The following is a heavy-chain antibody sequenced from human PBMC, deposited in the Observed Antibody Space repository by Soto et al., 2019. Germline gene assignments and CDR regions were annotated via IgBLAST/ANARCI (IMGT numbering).Heavy chain of an antibody. D-gene: IGHD2-2*01. J-gene: IGHJ6*02. CDR2: ISAYNGNT. CDR3: ARDLFVSYADLLYYYGMDV. V-gene: IGHV1-18*04. CDR1: GYTFTSYG. Sequence: VQLLESGGGLVQPGASVKVSCKASGYTFTSYGISWVRQAPGQGLEWMGWISAYNGNTNYAQKLQGRVTMTTDTSTSTACMELRSLRSDDTAVYYCARDLFVSYADLLYYYGMDVWGQGTTVTVSS.